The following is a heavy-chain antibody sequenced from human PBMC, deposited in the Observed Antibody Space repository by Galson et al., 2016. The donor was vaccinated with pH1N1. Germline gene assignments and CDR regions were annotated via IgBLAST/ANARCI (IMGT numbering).Heavy chain of an antibody. V-gene: IGHV4-61*02. CDR1: GGSVNRDTDY. CDR2: VSGTGTT. D-gene: IGHD3-3*01. J-gene: IGHJ5*02. CDR3: ARESLEWLILSGDRGELNWFDP. Sequence: TLSLTCSVSGGSVNRDTDYWNWIRQPAGKGLEWIGRVSGTGTTNYNPSLKSRVTISIDTSNNQFSLKMASGTAADTAVYFCARESLEWLILSGDRGELNWFDPWGQGTLVTVSS.